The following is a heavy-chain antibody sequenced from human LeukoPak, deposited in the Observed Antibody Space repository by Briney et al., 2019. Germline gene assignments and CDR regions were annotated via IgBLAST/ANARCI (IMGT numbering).Heavy chain of an antibody. Sequence: PGGSLRLSCAASGFTFSNNWMHWVRQAPGKGLVWVSRINPDGSGTIHADSVKGRFTVSRDNAKNTLYPQMNSLRAEDTAMYYCAIGCYYDSSGYCGFDYWGQGTLVTVSS. D-gene: IGHD3-22*01. CDR3: AIGCYYDSSGYCGFDY. V-gene: IGHV3-74*01. J-gene: IGHJ4*02. CDR1: GFTFSNNW. CDR2: INPDGSGT.